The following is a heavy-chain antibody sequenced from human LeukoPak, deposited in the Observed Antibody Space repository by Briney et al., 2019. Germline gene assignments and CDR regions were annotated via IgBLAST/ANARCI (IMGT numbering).Heavy chain of an antibody. D-gene: IGHD5-12*01. CDR3: ARLGYSGYDYPYFDY. V-gene: IGHV1-2*02. J-gene: IGHJ4*02. CDR2: INPNSGGT. CDR1: GYTFTGYY. Sequence: GASVKVSCKASGYTFTGYYMHGVRQAPGQGLVGMGWINPNSGGTNYAQKFQGTVSMTKDTSISTAYMELSRLRSDDTAVYYCARLGYSGYDYPYFDYWGQGTLVTVSS.